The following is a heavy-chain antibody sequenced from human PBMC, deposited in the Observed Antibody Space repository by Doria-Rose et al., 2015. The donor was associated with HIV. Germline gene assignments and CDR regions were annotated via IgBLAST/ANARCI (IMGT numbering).Heavy chain of an antibody. CDR1: GYTFTSYY. V-gene: IGHV1-46*01. J-gene: IGHJ4*02. CDR3: VRESSGGYFDY. D-gene: IGHD3-16*01. Sequence: SGYTFTSYYLHWVRQAPGQGLEWLGIIIPSGGSTNYAQNFQGRVTVTRDTSTSTVCMDLSTLRSDDTAVYYCVRESSGGYFDYWGQGTPVTVSS. CDR2: IIPSGGST.